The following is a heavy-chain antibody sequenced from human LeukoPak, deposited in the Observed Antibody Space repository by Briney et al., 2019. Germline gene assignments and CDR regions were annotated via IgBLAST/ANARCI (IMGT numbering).Heavy chain of an antibody. CDR3: ARAGVTIRGAFDI. J-gene: IGHJ3*02. CDR2: ISSSSSYI. CDR1: GFTFSSYS. D-gene: IGHD3-9*01. Sequence: GGSLRLSCAASGFTFSSYSMNWVRQAPGKGLEWVSSISSSSSYIYYADSVKGRFTISRDNAKNSLYLQMNSLRAEDTAVYYCARAGVTIRGAFDIWGRGTMVTVSS. V-gene: IGHV3-21*01.